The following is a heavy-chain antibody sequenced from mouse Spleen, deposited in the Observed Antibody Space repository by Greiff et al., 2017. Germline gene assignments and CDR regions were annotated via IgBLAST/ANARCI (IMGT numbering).Heavy chain of an antibody. Sequence: VQLQQSGAELVRPGASVTLSCKASGYTFTDYEMHWVKQTPVHGLEWIGAIDPETGGTAYNQKFKGKAILTADKSSSTAYMELRSLTSEDSAVYYCTREGKLSLAYWGQGTLVTVSA. CDR2: IDPETGGT. J-gene: IGHJ3*01. CDR3: TREGKLSLAY. D-gene: IGHD1-1*02. V-gene: IGHV1-15*01. CDR1: GYTFTDYE.